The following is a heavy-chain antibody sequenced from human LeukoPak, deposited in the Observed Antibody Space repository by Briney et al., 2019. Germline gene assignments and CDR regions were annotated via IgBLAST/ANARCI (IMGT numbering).Heavy chain of an antibody. Sequence: GGSLRLSCAASGFTVSSNYMSWVRQAPGKGLEWVSVTYSGGSTYYADSVKGRFTISRDNSKNTLYLQMNSLRAEDTAVYYCARPGGYYGSGSYLDYWGQGTLVTVSS. J-gene: IGHJ4*02. V-gene: IGHV3-53*01. CDR1: GFTVSSNY. CDR2: TYSGGST. CDR3: ARPGGYYGSGSYLDY. D-gene: IGHD3-10*01.